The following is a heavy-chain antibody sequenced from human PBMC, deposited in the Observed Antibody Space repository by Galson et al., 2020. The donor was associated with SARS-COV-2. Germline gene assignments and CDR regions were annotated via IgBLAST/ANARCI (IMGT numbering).Heavy chain of an antibody. V-gene: IGHV1-8*01. J-gene: IGHJ4*02. CDR1: GYIFRSYD. CDR2: MNPHTGNT. CDR3: AKGGRVTMNFI. D-gene: IGHD1-7*01. Sequence: ASVKVSCQASGYIFRSYDINWVRQATGQGLEWMGWMNPHTGNTGIAHKFQGRFTMTRNISTDTAYMELSGLGSEDTAIYYCAKGGRVTMNFIWGPGTHVTVSS.